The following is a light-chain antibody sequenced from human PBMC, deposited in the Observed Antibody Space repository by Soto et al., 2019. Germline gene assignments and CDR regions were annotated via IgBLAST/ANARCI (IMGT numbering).Light chain of an antibody. J-gene: IGKJ2*01. Sequence: EIVLTQSPGTLSLSPGERATLSCRASQSVSSSYLAWYQQKPGQTPRLLIYGASSRATGIPDRFSGSGSGTDFTLTLSRLEPEDFAVYYCQQFAISPYTFGPGTKLDIK. CDR2: GAS. CDR1: QSVSSSY. V-gene: IGKV3-20*01. CDR3: QQFAISPYT.